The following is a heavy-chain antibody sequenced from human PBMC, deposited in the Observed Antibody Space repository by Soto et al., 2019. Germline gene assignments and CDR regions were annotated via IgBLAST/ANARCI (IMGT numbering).Heavy chain of an antibody. CDR2: INPSGGST. Sequence: ASVKVSCKASGYTFTSYYMHWVRQAPGQGLEWMGIINPSGGSTSYAQKFQGRVTMTRDTSTSTVYMELSSLRSEDTAVYYCARVAGLRSLLYYFDYWGQGTLVNVSS. V-gene: IGHV1-46*01. CDR3: ARVAGLRSLLYYFDY. J-gene: IGHJ4*02. CDR1: GYTFTSYY. D-gene: IGHD3-3*01.